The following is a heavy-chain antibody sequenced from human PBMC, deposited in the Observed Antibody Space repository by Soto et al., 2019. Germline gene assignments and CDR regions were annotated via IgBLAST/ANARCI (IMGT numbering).Heavy chain of an antibody. D-gene: IGHD1-26*01. V-gene: IGHV3-23*01. CDR2: ISGSGGST. CDR1: GFTFSSYA. Sequence: GGSLRLSCAASGFTFSSYAMSWVRQAPGKGLEWVSGISGSGGSTYYADSVKGRFTISRDNAKNTLYLQMNSLRAEDTAVYYCARSQNGRFSYWGQGSLVTVSS. J-gene: IGHJ4*02. CDR3: ARSQNGRFSY.